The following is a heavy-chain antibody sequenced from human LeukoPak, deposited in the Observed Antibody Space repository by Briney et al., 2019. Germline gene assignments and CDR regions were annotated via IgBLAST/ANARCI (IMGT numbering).Heavy chain of an antibody. CDR2: IGISSGNT. J-gene: IGHJ4*02. V-gene: IGHV3-48*01. CDR1: GFTFSSYS. D-gene: IGHD1-26*01. Sequence: GGSLRLSCAASGFTFSSYSMNWVRQAPGKGLEWISYIGISSGNTKYADSVKGRFTISGDKAKNSLYLQMNSLRAEDTAVYYCAREKVGATPFDYWGQGTLVTVSS. CDR3: AREKVGATPFDY.